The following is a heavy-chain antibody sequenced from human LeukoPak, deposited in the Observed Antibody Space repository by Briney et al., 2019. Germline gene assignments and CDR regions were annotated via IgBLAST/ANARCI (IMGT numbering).Heavy chain of an antibody. CDR3: ARGYYDFWSGRETFFDY. J-gene: IGHJ4*02. CDR2: ISAYNGNT. V-gene: IGHV1-18*01. Sequence: ASVKVSCKASGYTFTSYGISWVRQAPGQGLEWMGWISAYNGNTNYAQKLQGRVTMTTDTSTSTAYMELRSLRSDDTAVYYCARGYYDFWSGRETFFDYWGQGTLVTVSS. D-gene: IGHD3-3*01. CDR1: GYTFTSYG.